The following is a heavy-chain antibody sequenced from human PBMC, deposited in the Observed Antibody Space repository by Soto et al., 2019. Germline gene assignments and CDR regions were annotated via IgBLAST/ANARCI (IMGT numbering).Heavy chain of an antibody. CDR1: GDTLTDLS. J-gene: IGHJ4*02. Sequence: QVNLVQSGTEVKKPGTSVKVSCKVSGDTLTDLSMHWVRQAPGKGLEWMGGFDPEDDETFYAQRFQGRVTMTEDTSTDTAYMELSSLRSDDTAVYYCATGRTYFYGSGSHNYFDYWGQGTLVTVSS. D-gene: IGHD3-10*01. V-gene: IGHV1-24*01. CDR2: FDPEDDET. CDR3: ATGRTYFYGSGSHNYFDY.